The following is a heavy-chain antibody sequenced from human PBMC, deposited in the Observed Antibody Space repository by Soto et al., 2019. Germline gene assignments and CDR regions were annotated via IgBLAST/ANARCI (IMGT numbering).Heavy chain of an antibody. D-gene: IGHD5-12*01. Sequence: PGGSLRLSCAASGFTFSSYSMNWVRQAPGKGLEWVSGIGGRASSTYYADSVKGRFTISRDNSKNTLFLQMSSLRADDTAVYYCAKHRGNNWYEFVDYWGQGALVTVSS. CDR1: GFTFSSYS. V-gene: IGHV3-23*01. J-gene: IGHJ4*02. CDR3: AKHRGNNWYEFVDY. CDR2: IGGRASST.